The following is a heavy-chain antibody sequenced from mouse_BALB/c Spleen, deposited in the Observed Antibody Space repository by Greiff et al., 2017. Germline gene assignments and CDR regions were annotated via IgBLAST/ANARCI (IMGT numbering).Heavy chain of an antibody. J-gene: IGHJ4*01. V-gene: IGHV1-69*01. CDR1: GYTFTDYW. CDR2: IDTSDSYT. CDR3: ARRSYAMDY. Sequence: VQLQQPGAELVMPGASVKMSCKASGYTFTDYWMHWVKQRPGQGLEWIGAIDTSDSYTSYNQKFKGKATLTVDESSSTAYMQLSSLTSEDSAVYYCARRSYAMDYWGQGTSVTVSS.